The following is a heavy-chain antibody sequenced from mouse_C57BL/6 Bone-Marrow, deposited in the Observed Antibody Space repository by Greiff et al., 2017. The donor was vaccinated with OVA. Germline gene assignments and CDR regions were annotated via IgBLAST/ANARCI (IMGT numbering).Heavy chain of an antibody. CDR2: ISSGGSYT. V-gene: IGHV5-6*01. CDR1: GFTFSSYG. D-gene: IGHD1-1*01. Sequence: EVKLVESGGDLVKPGGSLKLSCAASGFTFSSYGMSWVRQTPDKRLEWVATISSGGSYTYYPDSVKGRFTISRDKATNTLYLQISSLKSEDTAMYYCAVYYYGSSPYAMDYWGQGTSVTVSS. CDR3: AVYYYGSSPYAMDY. J-gene: IGHJ4*01.